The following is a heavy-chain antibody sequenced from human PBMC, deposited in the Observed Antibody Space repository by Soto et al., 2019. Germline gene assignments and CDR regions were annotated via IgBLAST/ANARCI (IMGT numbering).Heavy chain of an antibody. CDR3: AISLEGTTVTNWFDP. Sequence: VQLVQSGAEVKTPGSSVKVSCKASADTFNSYSLGWLRQAHGPRLEWMGGITPVFGTAAYAQSFQDRLKTTAYESRTTAYIGLSSPRSHDTAVYYWAISLEGTTVTNWFDPLGQGALITVS. J-gene: IGHJ5*02. CDR2: ITPVFGTA. V-gene: IGHV1-69*01. CDR1: ADTFNSYS. D-gene: IGHD4-17*01.